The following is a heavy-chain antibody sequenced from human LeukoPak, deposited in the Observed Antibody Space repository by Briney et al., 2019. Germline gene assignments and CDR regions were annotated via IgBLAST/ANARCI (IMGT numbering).Heavy chain of an antibody. CDR2: VSANGSST. Sequence: GGSLRLSCSASGFTFSSYAMHWVRQPPGKGLEYVGAVSANGSSTYYADSVKGRFTDSTDNSTHTRDLQMSSLGAEETAVYYSVARRKAAAGYGLDYWGQGTLVSVSS. CDR3: VARRKAAAGYGLDY. V-gene: IGHV3-64D*06. D-gene: IGHD6-13*01. J-gene: IGHJ4*02. CDR1: GFTFSSYA.